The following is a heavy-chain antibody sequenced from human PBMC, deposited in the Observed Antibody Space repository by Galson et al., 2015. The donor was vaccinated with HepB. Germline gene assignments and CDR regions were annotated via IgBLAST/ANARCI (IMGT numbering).Heavy chain of an antibody. CDR2: ISYDGSNK. D-gene: IGHD2-2*01. CDR3: AKRVVPAAMGDWYFDL. J-gene: IGHJ2*01. V-gene: IGHV3-30*18. CDR1: GFTFSSYG. Sequence: SLRLSCAASGFTFSSYGMHWVRQAPGKGLEWVAVISYDGSNKYYADSVKGRFTISRDNSKNTLYLQMDSLRAEDTAVYYCAKRVVPAAMGDWYFDLWGRGTLVTVSS.